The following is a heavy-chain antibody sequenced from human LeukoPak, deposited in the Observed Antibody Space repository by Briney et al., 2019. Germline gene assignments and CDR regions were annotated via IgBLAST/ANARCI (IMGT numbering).Heavy chain of an antibody. V-gene: IGHV4-39*01. Sequence: SETLSLTCSVSGGSISSSTYYWGWIRQPPGKGLEWIGSIYYTGTTYYNPSLESRVTISEDTSKNQFSLTLRSVTAADTAVYYCARQISDYYYYYIDVWGKGTTVTVSS. CDR1: GGSISSSTYY. CDR3: ARQISDYYYYYIDV. CDR2: IYYTGTT. J-gene: IGHJ6*03. D-gene: IGHD3-3*01.